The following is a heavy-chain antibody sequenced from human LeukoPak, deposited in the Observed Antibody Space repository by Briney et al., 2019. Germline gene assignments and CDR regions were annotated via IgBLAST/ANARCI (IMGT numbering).Heavy chain of an antibody. J-gene: IGHJ4*02. V-gene: IGHV3-23*01. CDR1: GFTFSSYA. Sequence: GGSLRLSCAASGFTFSSYAMSWVRQAPGKGLEWVSAISGSGGSTSYAQKFQGRVTMTRDTSTSTVYMELSSLRSEDTAVYYCATGIMITFGGVIDPYYFDYWGQGTLVTVSS. D-gene: IGHD3-16*02. CDR3: ATGIMITFGGVIDPYYFDY. CDR2: ISGSGGST.